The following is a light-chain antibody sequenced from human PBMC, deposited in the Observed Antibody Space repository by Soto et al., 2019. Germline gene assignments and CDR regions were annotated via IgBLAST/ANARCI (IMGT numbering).Light chain of an antibody. J-gene: IGLJ3*02. V-gene: IGLV1-44*01. CDR3: AAWDDSLSGRV. Sequence: QSVLTQPPSASGTPGQRVTISCSGSSSNIGGNTVDWYQQLPGTAPKLLIYSNNQRPSGVPERFSGSKSGTSASLAISGLQSEDEADYYCAAWDDSLSGRVFGGGTKVTVL. CDR1: SSNIGGNT. CDR2: SNN.